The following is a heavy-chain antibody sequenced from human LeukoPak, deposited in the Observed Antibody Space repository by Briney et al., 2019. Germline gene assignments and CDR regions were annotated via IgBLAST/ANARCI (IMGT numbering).Heavy chain of an antibody. CDR3: ARQGYSSSCDY. V-gene: IGHV5-51*01. D-gene: IGHD6-13*01. CDR2: IYPSDSDT. Sequence: GESLKISCKDSGYSFTNNWIGWVRQMPGKGLEWMGIIYPSDSDTRYSPSFQGQVTISADKSISTAYLQWSSLKASDTAMYYCARQGYSSSCDYWGQGTLVTVSS. CDR1: GYSFTNNW. J-gene: IGHJ4*02.